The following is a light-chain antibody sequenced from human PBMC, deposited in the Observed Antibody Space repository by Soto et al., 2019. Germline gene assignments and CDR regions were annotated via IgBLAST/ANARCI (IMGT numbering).Light chain of an antibody. Sequence: QAVVTQEPSLTVSPGGTVTLTCGSSTGAVTSGHYPYWFQQKPGQAPRTLIYDTSNKHSWTPARFSGSLLGGKAALTLSGAQPEDEAEYYCSSYAGSNSYVVFGGGTKLTVL. V-gene: IGLV7-46*01. CDR2: DTS. J-gene: IGLJ2*01. CDR1: TGAVTSGHY. CDR3: SSYAGSNSYVV.